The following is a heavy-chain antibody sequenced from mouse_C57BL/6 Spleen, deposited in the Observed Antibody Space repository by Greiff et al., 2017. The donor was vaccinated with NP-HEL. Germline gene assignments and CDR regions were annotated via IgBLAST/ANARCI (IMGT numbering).Heavy chain of an antibody. J-gene: IGHJ2*01. CDR3: ARGRDYDEYYFDY. V-gene: IGHV1-64*01. Sequence: VQLQQPGAELVKPGASLKLSCKASGYTFTSYWMHWVKQRPGQGLEWIGMIHPNSGSTNYNEKFKSKATLTVEKSSSTAYMQLSSLTSEDSAVYYCARGRDYDEYYFDYWGQGTTLTVSS. CDR2: IHPNSGST. D-gene: IGHD2-4*01. CDR1: GYTFTSYW.